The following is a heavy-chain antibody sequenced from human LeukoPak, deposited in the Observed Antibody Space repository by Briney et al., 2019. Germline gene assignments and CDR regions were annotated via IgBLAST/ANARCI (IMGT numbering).Heavy chain of an antibody. CDR3: AREPPTYYYDSSGYD. D-gene: IGHD3-22*01. J-gene: IGHJ4*02. CDR1: GFTFSNAW. Sequence: PGGSLRLSCAASGFTFSNAWMSWVRQAPGKGLEWVANIKQDGSEKYYVDSVKGRFTISRDNAKNSLYLQMNSLRAEDTAVYYCAREPPTYYYDSSGYDWGQGTLVTVSS. V-gene: IGHV3-7*01. CDR2: IKQDGSEK.